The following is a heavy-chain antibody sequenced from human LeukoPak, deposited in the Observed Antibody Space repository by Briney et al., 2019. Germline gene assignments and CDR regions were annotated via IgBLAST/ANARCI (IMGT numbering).Heavy chain of an antibody. CDR3: TRRVSATRWFDP. V-gene: IGHV3-74*01. CDR2: INSDGSTT. Sequence: GGSLRLSCAASGFTFSSYWMHWVRQAPGKGLVWVSRINSDGSTTNYADSVKGRFTISRDNAENTMYLQMNGLRVEDTAVYYCTRRVSATRWFDPWGQGTLVTVSS. J-gene: IGHJ5*02. CDR1: GFTFSSYW. D-gene: IGHD2-15*01.